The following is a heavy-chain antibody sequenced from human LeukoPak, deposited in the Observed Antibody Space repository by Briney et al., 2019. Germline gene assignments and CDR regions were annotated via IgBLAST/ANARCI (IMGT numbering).Heavy chain of an antibody. CDR2: ISYDGSNK. CDR1: GFTFSSYA. V-gene: IGHV3-30*04. J-gene: IGHJ3*02. Sequence: PGRSLRLSCAASGFTFSSYAMHWVRQAPGKGLEWVAVISYDGSNKYYADSVKGRFTISRDNSKNTLYLRMNSLRAEDTAVYYCARARWDSSGQHNAFDIWGQGTMVTVSS. CDR3: ARARWDSSGQHNAFDI. D-gene: IGHD3-22*01.